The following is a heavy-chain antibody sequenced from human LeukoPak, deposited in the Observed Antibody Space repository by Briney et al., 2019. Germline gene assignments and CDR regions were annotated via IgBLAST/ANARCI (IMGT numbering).Heavy chain of an antibody. CDR1: GYTFTSYG. Sequence: EASVKVSCKASGYTFTSYGISWVRQAPGQGLEWMGWISAYNGNTNYAQKLQGRVTMTTDTSTSTAYMELRSLRSDDTAVYYCARVDCSSTSCYPDFDYWGQGTLVTVSS. CDR3: ARVDCSSTSCYPDFDY. D-gene: IGHD2-2*01. J-gene: IGHJ4*02. CDR2: ISAYNGNT. V-gene: IGHV1-18*01.